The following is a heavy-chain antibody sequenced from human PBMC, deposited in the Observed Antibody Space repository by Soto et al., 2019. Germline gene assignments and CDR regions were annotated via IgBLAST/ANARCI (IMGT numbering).Heavy chain of an antibody. V-gene: IGHV3-30*18. D-gene: IGHD7-27*01. J-gene: IGHJ4*02. CDR3: AKDATPLANWGFRHPDY. CDR1: GFTFSSYG. CDR2: ISYDGSNK. Sequence: QVQLVESGGGVVQPGRSLRLSCAASGFTFSSYGMHWVRQAPGKGLVWVAVISYDGSNKYYADSVKGRFTISRDNSKNTLYLQMNSLRAEDTAVYYCAKDATPLANWGFRHPDYWGQGTLVTVSS.